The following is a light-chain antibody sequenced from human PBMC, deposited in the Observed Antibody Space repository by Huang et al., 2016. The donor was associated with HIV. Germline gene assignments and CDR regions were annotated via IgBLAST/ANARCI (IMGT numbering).Light chain of an antibody. CDR1: QRVSNN. Sequence: EILLTQPPDTLSVSPGERATLSCRTSQRVSNNMAWYQQIPGQAPRLLIYGTSTRATGVPARFSASGSGTDFALTISSLASEDFALYFCQQYNDWPPTFGQGTKLEIK. CDR3: QQYNDWPPT. V-gene: IGKV3-15*01. CDR2: GTS. J-gene: IGKJ2*01.